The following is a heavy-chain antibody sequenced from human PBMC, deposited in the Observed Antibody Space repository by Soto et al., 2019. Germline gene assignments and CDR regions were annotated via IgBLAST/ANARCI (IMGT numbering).Heavy chain of an antibody. J-gene: IGHJ6*03. Sequence: GGSLGLSCAASGFTLSTYDVHWVRQATGKGLEWVAGLSYAGDTYYPGSVKGRFTVSRESAKNSLYLQMNSLPAGDTAVYYCAKGPRSASGYYYMDVRGKGTTVTVSS. D-gene: IGHD3-10*01. CDR1: GFTLSTYD. V-gene: IGHV3-13*01. CDR3: AKGPRSASGYYYMDV. CDR2: LSYAGDT.